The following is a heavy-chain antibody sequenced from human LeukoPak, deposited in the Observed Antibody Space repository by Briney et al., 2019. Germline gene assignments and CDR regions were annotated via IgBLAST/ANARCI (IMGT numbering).Heavy chain of an antibody. J-gene: IGHJ4*02. D-gene: IGHD2-15*01. CDR2: INWNGGST. CDR3: ARDGKVRPTRRYCSGGSCYTLSDY. CDR1: GFTFDDYD. V-gene: IGHV3-20*04. Sequence: GGSLRLSCAASGFTFDDYDMSWVRQAPGKGLEWVSDINWNGGSTGYADSVKGRSTISRDNAKNSLYLQMNSLRAEDTAVYYCARDGKVRPTRRYCSGGSCYTLSDYWGQGTLVTVSS.